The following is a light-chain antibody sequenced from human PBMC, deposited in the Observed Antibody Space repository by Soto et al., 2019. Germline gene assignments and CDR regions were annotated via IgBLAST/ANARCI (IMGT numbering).Light chain of an antibody. CDR1: QSVRTT. Sequence: ETVMTQSPATLSVSPGERATLSCRASQSVRTTLAWYQQKPGQAPRPLIYATSTRATGIPPRFSGSGSGTEFTLTISSLQSEDFAVYYCHQYNSWPYTFGQGTKLEIK. J-gene: IGKJ2*01. V-gene: IGKV3-15*01. CDR3: HQYNSWPYT. CDR2: ATS.